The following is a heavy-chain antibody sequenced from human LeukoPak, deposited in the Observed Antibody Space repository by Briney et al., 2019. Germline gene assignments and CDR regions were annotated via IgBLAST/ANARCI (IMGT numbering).Heavy chain of an antibody. CDR3: AKVSEYDSSGYYPYYYYYYMDV. Sequence: GGTLRLSCAASGFTFSSYGMNWVRQAPGKGLEWVSAISGSGGSTYYADSVKGRFTISRDNSKNTLYLQMNSLRAEDTAVYYCAKVSEYDSSGYYPYYYYYYMDVWGKGTTVTISS. D-gene: IGHD3-22*01. CDR1: GFTFSSYG. J-gene: IGHJ6*03. V-gene: IGHV3-23*01. CDR2: ISGSGGST.